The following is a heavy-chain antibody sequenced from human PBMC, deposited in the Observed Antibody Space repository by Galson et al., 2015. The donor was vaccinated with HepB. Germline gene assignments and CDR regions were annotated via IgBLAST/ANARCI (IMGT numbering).Heavy chain of an antibody. CDR3: ARSVAGTAPFHY. V-gene: IGHV1-18*04. CDR1: GYTFTNYG. J-gene: IGHJ4*02. CDR2: ISAYNGNT. Sequence: SVKVSCKASGYTFTNYGISWVRQAPGQGLEWMGWISAYNGNTNFAQKFQGRVTMTTDKSTSTAYMNLRSLRSEDTAVYYCARSVAGTAPFHYWGQGTLVTVSS. D-gene: IGHD6-19*01.